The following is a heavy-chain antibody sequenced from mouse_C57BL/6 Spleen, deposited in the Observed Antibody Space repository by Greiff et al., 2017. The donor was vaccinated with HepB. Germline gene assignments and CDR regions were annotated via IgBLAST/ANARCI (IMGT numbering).Heavy chain of an antibody. CDR3: ARRGERGDCYFDV. V-gene: IGHV1-82*01. CDR1: GYAFSSSW. CDR2: IYPGDGDT. J-gene: IGHJ1*03. Sequence: QVQLKQSGPELVKPGASVKISCKASGYAFSSSWMNWVKQRPGKGLEWIGRIYPGDGDTNYNGKFKGKATLTADKSSSTAYMQRSSLTSEDSAVYFCARRGERGDCYFDVWGTGTTVTVSS.